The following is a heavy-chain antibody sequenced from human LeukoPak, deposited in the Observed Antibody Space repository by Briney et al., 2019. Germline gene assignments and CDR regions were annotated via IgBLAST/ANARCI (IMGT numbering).Heavy chain of an antibody. D-gene: IGHD5/OR15-5a*01. CDR3: ARVGASEHTNYYYMDV. CDR1: GFTFSSFG. V-gene: IGHV3-23*01. Sequence: PGGSLRLSCAASGFTFSSFGMTWVRQAPGKGLEWVSSISGSGGITYYADSVKGRFTISRDNAKNSLYLQMNSLRAEDTAVYYCARVGASEHTNYYYMDVWGKGTTVTISS. CDR2: ISGSGGIT. J-gene: IGHJ6*03.